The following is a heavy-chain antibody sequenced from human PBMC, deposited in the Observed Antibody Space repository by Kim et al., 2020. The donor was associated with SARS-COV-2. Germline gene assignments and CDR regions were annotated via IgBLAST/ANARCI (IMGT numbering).Heavy chain of an antibody. CDR1: GYTFTSYA. V-gene: IGHV1-3*01. CDR2: INAGNGNT. J-gene: IGHJ6*02. Sequence: ASVKVSCKASGYTFTSYAMHWVRQAPGQRLEWMGWINAGNGNTKYSQKFQGRVTITRDTSASTAYMELSSLRSEDTAVYYCARPAEFRATIVSDYYYYGMDVWGQGTTVTVSS. CDR3: ARPAEFRATIVSDYYYYGMDV. D-gene: IGHD3-10*01.